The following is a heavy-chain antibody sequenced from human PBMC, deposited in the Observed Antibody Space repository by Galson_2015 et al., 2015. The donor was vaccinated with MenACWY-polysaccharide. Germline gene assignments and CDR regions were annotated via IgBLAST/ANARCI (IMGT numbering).Heavy chain of an antibody. D-gene: IGHD1-1*01. V-gene: IGHV3-7*01. Sequence: SLRLSCAASGFTFSSYWMSWVRQAPGKGLEWVANIKPDGSEKYYVDSVKGRFTISRDNAKNSLYLQMSSLRAEDTAVYYCASRHRYWTPLFDPWGQGTLVTVSS. CDR1: GFTFSSYW. J-gene: IGHJ5*02. CDR3: ASRHRYWTPLFDP. CDR2: IKPDGSEK.